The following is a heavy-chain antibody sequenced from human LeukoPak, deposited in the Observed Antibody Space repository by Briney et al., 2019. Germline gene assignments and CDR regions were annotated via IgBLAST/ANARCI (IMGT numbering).Heavy chain of an antibody. CDR2: IWYDGTHE. CDR1: GFIFSSYG. V-gene: IGHV3-33*01. D-gene: IGHD2-15*01. J-gene: IGHJ4*02. Sequence: GRSLRLSCAASGFIFSSYGMHWVRQAPGKGLEWVALIWYDGTHEYYTDSVKGRFTISRANSKNTLYLQMNSLRAEDTAVYYCARVPYCSGGRCSSWIDHWGQGTLVTVSS. CDR3: ARVPYCSGGRCSSWIDH.